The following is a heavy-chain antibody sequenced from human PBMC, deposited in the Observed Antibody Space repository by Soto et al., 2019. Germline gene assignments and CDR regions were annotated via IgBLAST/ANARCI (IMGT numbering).Heavy chain of an antibody. CDR1: GDTFTDYY. Sequence: QVQLVQSGAEVKKPGASVKVSCKASGDTFTDYYINVMRQAPGQGLEWMGTVNPSGGHTTYAQHFLGRMTMTRDTSPSTLYVELTSLTSEDTAVYYWARGGHVVVVTAALDYWGQGTLVTVSS. D-gene: IGHD2-21*02. CDR2: VNPSGGHT. CDR3: ARGGHVVVVTAALDY. J-gene: IGHJ4*02. V-gene: IGHV1-46*01.